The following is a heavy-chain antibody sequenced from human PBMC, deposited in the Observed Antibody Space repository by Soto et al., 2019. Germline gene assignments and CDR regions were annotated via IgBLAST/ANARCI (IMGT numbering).Heavy chain of an antibody. CDR3: ARGGSTWSAEYYQH. J-gene: IGHJ1*01. V-gene: IGHV1-18*01. CDR1: GYTFTNYG. CDR2: ISCYNGDT. D-gene: IGHD6-13*01. Sequence: QVHLVQSGAEVKKPGASVKVSCKTSGYTFTNYGISWVRQAPGQGPQWMGWISCYNGDTKYAQTLQGRVTMTTDTSTSTAYMALRSLRSDDTVVYYGARGGSTWSAEYYQHWGQGTVVIVS.